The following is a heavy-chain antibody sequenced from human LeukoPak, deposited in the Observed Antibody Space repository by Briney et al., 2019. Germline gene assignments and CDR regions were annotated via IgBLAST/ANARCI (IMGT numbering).Heavy chain of an antibody. CDR2: ISVGGSDE. J-gene: IGHJ5*02. D-gene: IGHD6-19*01. V-gene: IGHV3-48*03. Sequence: PGGSLRLSCVASGFSFSTYEMNWVRQAPGKGLEWISYISVGGSDEDYADSVKGRFSVSRDNAKNSLFLQMNSLRVGDTAVYYCARDVGFNNGWPAWGQGTLVTVSS. CDR3: ARDVGFNNGWPA. CDR1: GFSFSTYE.